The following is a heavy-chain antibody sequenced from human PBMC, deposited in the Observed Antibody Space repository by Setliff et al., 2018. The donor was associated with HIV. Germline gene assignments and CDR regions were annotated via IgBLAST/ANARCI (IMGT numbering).Heavy chain of an antibody. CDR3: ARGFVLRFLEWSMPDAFDI. D-gene: IGHD3-3*01. Sequence: GGSLRLSCAASGFTFISYSMNWVRQAPGKGLEWVSFISRTSSYIYYADSLKGRFTISRDNAKNSLYLQMNSLRAEDTAVYYCARGFVLRFLEWSMPDAFDIWGQGTMVTVSS. J-gene: IGHJ3*02. CDR2: ISRTSSYI. CDR1: GFTFISYS. V-gene: IGHV3-21*01.